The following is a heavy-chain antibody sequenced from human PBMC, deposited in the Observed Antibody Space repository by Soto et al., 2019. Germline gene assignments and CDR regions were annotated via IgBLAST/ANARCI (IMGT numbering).Heavy chain of an antibody. J-gene: IGHJ4*02. CDR3: VLEKYYYDSSGYYHIDY. CDR1: GFTFSSYS. D-gene: IGHD3-22*01. Sequence: PGGSLRLSCAASGFTFSSYSMNWVRQAPGKGLEWVSSISSSSSYIYYADSVKGRFTISRDNAKNSLYLQMNSLRAEDTAVYYCVLEKYYYDSSGYYHIDYWGQGTLVTVSS. V-gene: IGHV3-21*01. CDR2: ISSSSSYI.